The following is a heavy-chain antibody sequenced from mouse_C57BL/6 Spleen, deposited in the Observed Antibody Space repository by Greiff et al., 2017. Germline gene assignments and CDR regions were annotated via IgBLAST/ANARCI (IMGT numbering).Heavy chain of an antibody. CDR1: GFTFSSYT. Sequence: EVHLVESGGGLVKPGGSLKLSCAASGFTFSSYTMSWVRQTPEKRLEWVATISGGGGNTYYPDSVKGRFTISRDNAKNTLYLQMSSLRSEDTALYYCSRRGYDPYYFDYWGQGTTLTVSS. CDR3: SRRGYDPYYFDY. V-gene: IGHV5-9*01. D-gene: IGHD2-2*01. J-gene: IGHJ2*01. CDR2: ISGGGGNT.